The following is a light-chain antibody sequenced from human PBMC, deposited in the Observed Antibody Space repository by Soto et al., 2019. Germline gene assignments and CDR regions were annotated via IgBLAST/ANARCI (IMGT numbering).Light chain of an antibody. CDR2: DNN. J-gene: IGLJ3*02. CDR1: SFNIGNNY. Sequence: QSVLTQPHSVSAAPGQKVTISCSGSSFNIGNNYVSWYQQLPGTAPKLLIYDNNKRPSGIPDRFSGSKSGTSATLGITGLQTGDEADYYCGTWDTSLSSAVFGGGTKLTVL. V-gene: IGLV1-51*01. CDR3: GTWDTSLSSAV.